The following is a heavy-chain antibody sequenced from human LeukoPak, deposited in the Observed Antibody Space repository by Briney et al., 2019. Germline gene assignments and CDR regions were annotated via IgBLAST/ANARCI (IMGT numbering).Heavy chain of an antibody. CDR2: ISSSGSTI. D-gene: IGHD3-22*01. CDR3: ARVPPGYYDSSGYYYDY. V-gene: IGHV3-48*04. CDR1: GFTFSSYG. J-gene: IGHJ4*02. Sequence: PGGSLRLSCAASGFTFSSYGMHWVRQAPGKGLEWVSYISSSGSTIYYADSVKGRFTISRDNAKNSLYLQMNSLRAEDTAVYYCARVPPGYYDSSGYYYDYWGQGTLVTVSS.